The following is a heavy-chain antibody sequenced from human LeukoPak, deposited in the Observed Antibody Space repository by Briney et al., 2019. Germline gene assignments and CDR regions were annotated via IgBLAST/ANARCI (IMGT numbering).Heavy chain of an antibody. CDR3: ARVRSAVAGHFDY. Sequence: GASVKVSCKASGYTFTSYGISWVRQAPGQGLEWMGWINANTGNPTYAQGFTGRFVFSLDTSVSTAYLQISSLKAEDTAVYYCARVRSAVAGHFDYWGQGTLVTVSS. CDR2: INANTGNP. CDR1: GYTFTSYG. D-gene: IGHD6-19*01. J-gene: IGHJ4*02. V-gene: IGHV7-4-1*02.